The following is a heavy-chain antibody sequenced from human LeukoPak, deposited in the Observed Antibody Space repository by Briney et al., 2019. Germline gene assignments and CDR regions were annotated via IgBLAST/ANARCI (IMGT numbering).Heavy chain of an antibody. CDR2: INHSGST. CDR1: GGSFSGYY. J-gene: IGHJ6*02. Sequence: SETLSLTCAVYGGSFSGYYWSWIRQPPGKGLEWIGEINHSGSTNYNPSFKSRVTISVDTSKNQFSLKLSSVTAADTAVYYCAIGGVIWRMDVWGQGTTVTVSS. D-gene: IGHD2/OR15-2a*01. V-gene: IGHV4-34*01. CDR3: AIGGVIWRMDV.